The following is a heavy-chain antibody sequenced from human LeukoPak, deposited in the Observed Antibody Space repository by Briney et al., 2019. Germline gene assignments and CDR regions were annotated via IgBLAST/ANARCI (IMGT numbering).Heavy chain of an antibody. D-gene: IGHD2-8*01. Sequence: GGSLRLSCAVSRFTFSSYWMSWVRQAPGRGLEWVANINQDGSETYYVDSVKGRFTISRDNAKNSLFLQMNSLRAEDTAVYYCARGSGSVLDSWGQGALVTVSS. J-gene: IGHJ4*02. V-gene: IGHV3-7*01. CDR3: ARGSGSVLDS. CDR2: INQDGSET. CDR1: RFTFSSYW.